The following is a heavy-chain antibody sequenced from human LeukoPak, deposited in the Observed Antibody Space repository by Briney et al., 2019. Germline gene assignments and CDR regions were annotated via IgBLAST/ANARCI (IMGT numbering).Heavy chain of an antibody. CDR2: IRYDGSDK. CDR1: GFTFSRHG. J-gene: IGHJ6*03. V-gene: IGHV3-30*02. D-gene: IGHD5-24*01. CDR3: AKGFYHCSDGCPQYYYYMDV. Sequence: AGGSLRLSCAASGFTFSRHGMHWVRQAPGKGLEWVAFIRYDGSDKYYADSVKGRFTISRDNSENTLYLQMNSLRPEDTAVYYCAKGFYHCSDGCPQYYYYMDVWGKGTTVIVSS.